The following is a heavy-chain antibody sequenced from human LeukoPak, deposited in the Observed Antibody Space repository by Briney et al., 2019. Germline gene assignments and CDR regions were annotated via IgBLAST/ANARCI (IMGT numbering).Heavy chain of an antibody. CDR3: ARHYGHSGYLGIDY. D-gene: IGHD3-10*01. CDR1: GYSFNTYW. J-gene: IGHJ4*02. CDR2: IYPGDSNT. Sequence: GESLKIYCKGSGYSFNTYWIGWVRQMPGKGLEWMGIIYPGDSNTGYSPSFQGQVTISADKSISTAYLQWSSLKASDTAMYYCARHYGHSGYLGIDYWGQGTLVTVSS. V-gene: IGHV5-51*01.